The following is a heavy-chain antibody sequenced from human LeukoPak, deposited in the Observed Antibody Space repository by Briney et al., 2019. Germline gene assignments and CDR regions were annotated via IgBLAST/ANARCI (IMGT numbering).Heavy chain of an antibody. CDR1: GGSIGNYY. V-gene: IGHV4-59*01. CDR3: ARADYGDTNY. J-gene: IGHJ4*02. D-gene: IGHD4-17*01. CDR2: NYYNGNA. Sequence: PSETLSLTCTVSGGSIGNYYWSWIRQPPGKKLEWIGYNYYNGNAKYNPALNSRVTISVDKSKNQFSLKLTSVTAADTAIYYCARADYGDTNYWGQGILVTVSS.